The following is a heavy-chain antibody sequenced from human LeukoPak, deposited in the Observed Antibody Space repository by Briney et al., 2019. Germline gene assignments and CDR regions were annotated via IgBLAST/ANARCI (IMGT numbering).Heavy chain of an antibody. J-gene: IGHJ4*02. CDR3: ATLSPVPY. CDR1: GGTFSSYA. V-gene: IGHV1-69*04. Sequence: SVEVSCKASGGTFSSYAVSWVRQAPGQGLEWMGRIIPILGIANYAQKFQGRVTITADKSTSTAYMELSSLRSEDTAVYYCATLSPVPYWGQGTLVTVSS. D-gene: IGHD2/OR15-2a*01. CDR2: IIPILGIA.